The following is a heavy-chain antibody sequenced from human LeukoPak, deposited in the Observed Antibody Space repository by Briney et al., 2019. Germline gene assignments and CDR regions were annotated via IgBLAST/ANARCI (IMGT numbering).Heavy chain of an antibody. J-gene: IGHJ6*03. Sequence: SVKVSCKASGGTFSSYAISWVRQAPGQGLEWMGGIIPIFGTANYAQKFQGRVTITTDESTSTAYMELSSLRSEDTAVYYCARDGTGTPPPWDYYYYMDVWGKGTTVTVSS. CDR2: IIPIFGTA. D-gene: IGHD1-1*01. V-gene: IGHV1-69*05. CDR3: ARDGTGTPPPWDYYYYMDV. CDR1: GGTFSSYA.